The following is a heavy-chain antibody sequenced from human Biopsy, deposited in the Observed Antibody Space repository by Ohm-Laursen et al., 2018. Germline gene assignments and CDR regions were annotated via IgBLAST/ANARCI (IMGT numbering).Heavy chain of an antibody. Sequence: SETLSLTCTVSGGSLSSYYWRWIRQPAGKGLEWIGRFYSSGSTNYNPSLKSRVTLSMDTSKRQFSLKLSFVPAADTAVYYCASGGQWPKPYLRYFDPWGQGTLVTVSS. D-gene: IGHD6-19*01. CDR1: GGSLSSYY. V-gene: IGHV4-4*07. CDR2: FYSSGST. J-gene: IGHJ5*02. CDR3: ASGGQWPKPYLRYFDP.